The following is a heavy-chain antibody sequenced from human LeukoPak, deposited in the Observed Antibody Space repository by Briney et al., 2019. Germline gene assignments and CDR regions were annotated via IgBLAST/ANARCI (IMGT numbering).Heavy chain of an antibody. V-gene: IGHV3-30*02. CDR3: AKDQTRTGIGAFDI. J-gene: IGHJ3*02. D-gene: IGHD1-14*01. Sequence: PGGSLRLSCAASGFTVSSNYMSWVRQAPGKGLEWVAFIRYDGSNKYYADSVKGRFTISRDNSKNTLYLQMNSLRAEDTAVYYCAKDQTRTGIGAFDIWGQGTMVTVSS. CDR1: GFTVSSNY. CDR2: IRYDGSNK.